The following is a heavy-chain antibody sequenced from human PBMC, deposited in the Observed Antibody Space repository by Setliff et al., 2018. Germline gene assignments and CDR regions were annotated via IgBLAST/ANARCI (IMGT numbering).Heavy chain of an antibody. J-gene: IGHJ6*03. Sequence: SGPTLVNPRQTLTLTCTFSGFSLKSSGVAVAWIRQPPRKALEWLALIAWSGDKRYSPSLSHRLTITKAASRNQVLLTLTNVDPVDTATYFCAHGEHGHRFDYGHSYPMGVWGTGTSVTVSS. V-gene: IGHV2-5*01. CDR1: GFSLKSSGVA. CDR2: IAWSGDK. D-gene: IGHD3-16*01. CDR3: AHGEHGHRFDYGHSYPMGV.